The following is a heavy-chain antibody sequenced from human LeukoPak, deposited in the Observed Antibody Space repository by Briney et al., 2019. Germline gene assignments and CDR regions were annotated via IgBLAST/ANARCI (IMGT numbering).Heavy chain of an antibody. CDR1: GGSFSGYY. CDR2: INRSGST. V-gene: IGHV4-34*01. Sequence: SETLSLTCAVYGGSFSGYYWSWIRQPPGKGLEWIGEINRSGSTNYNPSLKSRVTISVDTSKNQFSLKLSSVTAADTAVYYCARGGGIQLWYPFDYWGQGTLVTVSS. J-gene: IGHJ4*02. CDR3: ARGGGIQLWYPFDY. D-gene: IGHD5-18*01.